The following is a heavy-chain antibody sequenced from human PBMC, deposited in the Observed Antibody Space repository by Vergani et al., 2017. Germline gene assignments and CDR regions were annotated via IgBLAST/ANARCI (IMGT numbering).Heavy chain of an antibody. V-gene: IGHV4-59*01. J-gene: IGHJ4*02. CDR2: IYYSGST. CDR3: ARDRSGATIFDY. CDR1: GGPISSYY. D-gene: IGHD1-26*01. Sequence: QVQLQESGPGLVKPSETLSLTCTVPGGPISSYYWSWIRQPPGKGLEWIGYIYYSGSTNYNPSLKSRVTISVDTSKNQFSLKLSSVTAADTAVYYCARDRSGATIFDYWGQGTLVTVSS.